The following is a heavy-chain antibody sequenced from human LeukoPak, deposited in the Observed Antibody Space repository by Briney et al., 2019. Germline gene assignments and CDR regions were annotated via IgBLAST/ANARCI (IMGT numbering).Heavy chain of an antibody. CDR1: GYAIISGGFS. D-gene: IGHD3-10*01. J-gene: IGHJ5*02. V-gene: IGHV4-30-2*01. CDR2: IYDRGPA. Sequence: SQTLSLTCTVSGYAIISGGFSWNWIRQPPGKGLEWIGCIYDRGPAHYNPSLKSRFTISVDRPKNQFFLNVTSLTAADTAVYYCARSRQASGLFSSWGQGTLVTVSS. CDR3: ARSRQASGLFSS.